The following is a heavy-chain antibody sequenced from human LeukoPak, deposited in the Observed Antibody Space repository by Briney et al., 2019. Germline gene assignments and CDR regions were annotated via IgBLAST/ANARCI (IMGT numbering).Heavy chain of an antibody. V-gene: IGHV3-23*01. CDR3: VKVGPASWELSTLVYFDF. J-gene: IGHJ4*02. CDR2: VSGSSYTK. CDR1: GFTFDHYA. D-gene: IGHD1-26*01. Sequence: GGSLRLSCAASGFTFDHYAMTWVRQAPGKGLEWVSSVSGSSYTKYYGDSVKGRFTISRDNSKNTLYLLMNSLRVEDTAMYYCVKVGPASWELSTLVYFDFWGQGTLVTVSS.